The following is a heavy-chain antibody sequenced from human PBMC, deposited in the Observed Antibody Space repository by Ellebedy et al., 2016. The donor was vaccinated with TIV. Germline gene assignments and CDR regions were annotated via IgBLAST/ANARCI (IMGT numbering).Heavy chain of an antibody. J-gene: IGHJ4*02. CDR1: GLTFSSYP. D-gene: IGHD3-22*01. V-gene: IGHV3-30-3*01. Sequence: PGGSLRLSCTVSGLTFSSYPIHWVRLAPGKGLQWVTLISYDGTTKYNADSVKGRFTISRDNSRNTVYLQMNSLRAGDTALYYCATSAVGHSHGYYFDYWGQGTLVTVSA. CDR3: ATSAVGHSHGYYFDY. CDR2: ISYDGTTK.